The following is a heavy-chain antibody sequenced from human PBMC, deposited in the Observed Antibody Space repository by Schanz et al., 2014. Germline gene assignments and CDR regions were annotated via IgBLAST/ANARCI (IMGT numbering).Heavy chain of an antibody. CDR1: GYTFTSYG. CDR2: ISVYNHNK. CDR3: ARDRRFFDRDDLYYFDS. Sequence: QVQLVQSGAEVKKPGASVKVSCKASGYTFTSYGISWVRQPPGQGLEWMGWISVYNHNKEYDQKFQGRVTMTTDTSTSTACMALTDLRSDDTAVYYCARDRRFFDRDDLYYFDSWGQGTLVTVSA. J-gene: IGHJ4*02. D-gene: IGHD3-3*01. V-gene: IGHV1-18*01.